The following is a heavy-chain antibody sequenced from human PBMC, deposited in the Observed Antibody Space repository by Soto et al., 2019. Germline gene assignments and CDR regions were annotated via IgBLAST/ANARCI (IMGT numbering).Heavy chain of an antibody. Sequence: PGGSLRLSCAASGFTFSSYAMSWVRQAPGKGLEWVSAISGSGGSTYYADSVKGRFTISRDNSKNTLYLQMNSLRAEDTAVYYCAKDLESRIAARRPDAFDIWGQGTMVTVSS. CDR1: GFTFSSYA. V-gene: IGHV3-23*01. CDR3: AKDLESRIAARRPDAFDI. J-gene: IGHJ3*02. D-gene: IGHD6-6*01. CDR2: ISGSGGST.